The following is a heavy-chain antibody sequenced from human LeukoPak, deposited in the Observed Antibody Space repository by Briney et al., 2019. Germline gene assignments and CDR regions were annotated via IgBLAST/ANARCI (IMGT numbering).Heavy chain of an antibody. V-gene: IGHV4-39*01. CDR3: ARTHIVVVPAAIPVPSYYGMDV. D-gene: IGHD2-2*02. Sequence: SETLSLTCTVSGGSISSSSYYWGWIRQPPGKGLEWIGSIYYSGSTYYNPSLKSRVTISVDTSKNQFSLKLSSVTAADTAVYYCARTHIVVVPAAIPVPSYYGMDVWGQGTTVTVSS. J-gene: IGHJ6*02. CDR1: GGSISSSSYY. CDR2: IYYSGST.